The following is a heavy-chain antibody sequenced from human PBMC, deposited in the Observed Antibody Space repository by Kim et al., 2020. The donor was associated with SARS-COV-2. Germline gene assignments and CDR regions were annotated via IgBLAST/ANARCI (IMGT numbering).Heavy chain of an antibody. CDR2: ISSSSSTI. D-gene: IGHD3-10*01. CDR1: GFTFSSYS. Sequence: GGSLRLSCAASGFTFSSYSMNWVRQAPGKGLEWVSYISSSSSTIYYADSVKGRFTISRDNAKNSLYLQMNSLRDEDTAVYYCAREGNYYYGSGSYYNYYYYGMDVWGQGTTVTVSS. V-gene: IGHV3-48*02. CDR3: AREGNYYYGSGSYYNYYYYGMDV. J-gene: IGHJ6*02.